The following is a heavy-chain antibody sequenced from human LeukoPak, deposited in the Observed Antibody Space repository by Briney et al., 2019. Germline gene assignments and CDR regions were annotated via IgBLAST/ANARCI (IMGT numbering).Heavy chain of an antibody. V-gene: IGHV3-30*02. CDR3: ARDPNYDFWSGADASDI. J-gene: IGHJ3*02. CDR2: IRYDGSNK. D-gene: IGHD3-3*01. CDR1: GFTFSSYG. Sequence: PGGSLRLSCAASGFTFSSYGMHWVRQAPGKGLEWVAFIRYDGSNKYYADSVKGRFTISRDNSKNTLYLQMNSLRAEDTAVYYCARDPNYDFWSGADASDIWGQGTMVTVSS.